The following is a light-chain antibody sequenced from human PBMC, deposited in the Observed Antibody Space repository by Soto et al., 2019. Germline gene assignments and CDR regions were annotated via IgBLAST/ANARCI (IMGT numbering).Light chain of an antibody. CDR2: KVS. V-gene: IGKV2-30*02. J-gene: IGKJ5*01. CDR3: MQSLQTPIT. Sequence: DVVMTQSPLSLPVTLGQPASISCRSNQSLVHSDGIAYFSWFQQRPGRSPRRLIYKVSNRDSGVPARFSGSGSGTDFALKISRVEAEDVGVYCCMQSLQTPITFGQGTRLEIK. CDR1: QSLVHSDGIAY.